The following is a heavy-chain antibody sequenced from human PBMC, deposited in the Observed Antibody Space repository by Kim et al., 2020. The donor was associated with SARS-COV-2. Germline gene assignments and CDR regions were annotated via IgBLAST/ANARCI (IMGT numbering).Heavy chain of an antibody. CDR3: ARAYSSSWGYYYYGMDV. CDR2: IYYSGST. J-gene: IGHJ6*02. Sequence: SETLSLTCTVSGGSISSSSYYWGWIRQPPGKGLEWIGSIYYSGSTHYNPSLKSRVTISVDTSKNQFSLKLSSVTAADTAVYYCARAYSSSWGYYYYGMDVWGQGTTVTVSS. D-gene: IGHD6-13*01. CDR1: GGSISSSSYY. V-gene: IGHV4-39*07.